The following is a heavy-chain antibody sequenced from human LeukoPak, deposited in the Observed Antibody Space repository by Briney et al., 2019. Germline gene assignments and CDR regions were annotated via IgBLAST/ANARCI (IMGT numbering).Heavy chain of an antibody. J-gene: IGHJ4*02. D-gene: IGHD6-13*01. Sequence: PSETLSLTCTVSGGSISSYYWSWIRQPAGKGLEWIGRIYSTGSTNYNPSLRSRVTMSVDTSKNQFSLRLRSVTAADTAVYYCARQIASAGTAGFDFWGQGTLVTVSS. CDR1: GGSISSYY. CDR3: ARQIASAGTAGFDF. CDR2: IYSTGST. V-gene: IGHV4-4*07.